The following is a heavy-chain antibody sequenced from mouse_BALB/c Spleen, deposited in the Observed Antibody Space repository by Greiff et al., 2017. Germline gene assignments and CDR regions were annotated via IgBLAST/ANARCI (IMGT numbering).Heavy chain of an antibody. CDR2: ISSGGSYT. J-gene: IGHJ2*01. V-gene: IGHV5-6*01. CDR3: ARDLYYFDY. CDR1: GFTFSSYG. Sequence: EVHLVESGGGLVQPGGSLKLSCAASGFTFSSYGMSWVRQTPDKRLEWVATISSGGSYTYYPDSVKGRFTISRDNAKNTLYLQMSSLKSEDTAMYYCARDLYYFDYWGQGTTLTVSS.